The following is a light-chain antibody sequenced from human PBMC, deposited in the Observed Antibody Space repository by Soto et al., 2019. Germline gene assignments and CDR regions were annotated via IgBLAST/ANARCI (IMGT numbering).Light chain of an antibody. CDR1: QSVSSN. V-gene: IGKV3-15*01. Sequence: EIVMTQSPATLSVSPGERATLSCRASQSVSSNLAWYQQKPGQAPRLLIYGESTRATGIPARFSGSGSGTEFTLTISSLQSEDFAVYYCQHYNNWPPTWTFGQGTKVDIK. J-gene: IGKJ1*01. CDR2: GES. CDR3: QHYNNWPPTWT.